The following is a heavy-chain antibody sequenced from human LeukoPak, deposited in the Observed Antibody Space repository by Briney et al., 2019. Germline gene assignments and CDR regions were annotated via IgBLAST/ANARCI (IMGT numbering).Heavy chain of an antibody. V-gene: IGHV1-18*01. D-gene: IGHD1/OR15-1a*01. Sequence: ASVKVSCKGSGYSFSNHGITWVRQAPGQGLEWIGWISPHKGNTNYQQRLQGRLIMTTDASTSTAYMELRDLRSVDTAIYYCARDQQQGDHYSFYYMDFWGEGTTVIVSS. J-gene: IGHJ6*03. CDR2: ISPHKGNT. CDR3: ARDQQQGDHYSFYYMDF. CDR1: GYSFSNHG.